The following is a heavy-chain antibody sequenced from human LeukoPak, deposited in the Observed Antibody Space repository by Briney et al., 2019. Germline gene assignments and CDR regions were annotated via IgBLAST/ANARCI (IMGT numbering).Heavy chain of an antibody. CDR2: ISSSSSYI. CDR3: ARDLRLDY. CDR1: GFTFSGYS. V-gene: IGHV3-21*01. Sequence: GGSLRLSCAASGFTFSGYSMNWVRQAPGKGLEWVSSISSSSSYIYHADSVKGRFTISRDNAKNSLYLQMNSLRAEDTAVYYRARDLRLDYWGQGTLVTVSS. J-gene: IGHJ4*02.